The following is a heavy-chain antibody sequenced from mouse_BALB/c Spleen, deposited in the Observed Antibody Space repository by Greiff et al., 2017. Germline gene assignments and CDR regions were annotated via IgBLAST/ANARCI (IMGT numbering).Heavy chain of an antibody. J-gene: IGHJ4*01. CDR1: GYTFTSYY. V-gene: IGHV1S81*02. Sequence: VKLQESGAELVKPGASVKLSCKASGYTFTSYYMYWVQQRPGQGLEWIGEINPSNGGTNFYEKFKSKATLTVDKSSSTANMQLSSLTSEDSAVYYCTRLDDYDVGNAMDYWGQGTSVTVSA. CDR3: TRLDDYDVGNAMDY. D-gene: IGHD2-4*01. CDR2: INPSNGGT.